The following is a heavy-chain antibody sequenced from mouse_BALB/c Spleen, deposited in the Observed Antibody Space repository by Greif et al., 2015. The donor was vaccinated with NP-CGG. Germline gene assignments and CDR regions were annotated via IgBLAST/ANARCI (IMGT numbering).Heavy chain of an antibody. D-gene: IGHD3-3*01. J-gene: IGHJ2*01. CDR3: TGQDY. CDR1: GFTFSNYW. CDR2: IRLKSNNYAT. V-gene: IGHV6-6*02. Sequence: DVKLQESGGGLVQPGGSMKLSCVASGFTFSNYWMNWVRQSPEKGLEWVAEIRLKSNNYATHYAESVKGRFTISRDDSKSSVYLHMNNLRAEDSGIYYCTGQDYWGQGTTLTVSS.